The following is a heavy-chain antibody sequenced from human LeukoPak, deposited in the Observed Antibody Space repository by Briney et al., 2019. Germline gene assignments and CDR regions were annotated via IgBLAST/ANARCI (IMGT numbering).Heavy chain of an antibody. CDR1: GYSFTSYW. CDR3: ARPADYDSSGYSFDY. Sequence: GESLKISCKGSGYSFTSYWIGWVRPMPGKGLEWMGIIYPGDSDTRYSPSFQGQVTISADKSISTAYLQWSSLQASDTAMYYCARPADYDSSGYSFDYWGQGTLVTVSS. V-gene: IGHV5-51*01. D-gene: IGHD3-22*01. J-gene: IGHJ4*02. CDR2: IYPGDSDT.